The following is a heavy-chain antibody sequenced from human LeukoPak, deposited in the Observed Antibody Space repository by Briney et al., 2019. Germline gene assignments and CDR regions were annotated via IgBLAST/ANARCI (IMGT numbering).Heavy chain of an antibody. V-gene: IGHV3-23*01. D-gene: IGHD1-26*01. J-gene: IGHJ4*02. CDR1: GFTFSSYD. CDR2: ISGSGGST. Sequence: GGSLRLSCAASGFTFSSYDMSWVRQAPGKGLEWVSAISGSGGSTYYADSVKGRFTMSRDNSKNTLYLQMNSLRAEDTAVYYCAEERGLSGSYPFDYWGQGTLVTVSS. CDR3: AEERGLSGSYPFDY.